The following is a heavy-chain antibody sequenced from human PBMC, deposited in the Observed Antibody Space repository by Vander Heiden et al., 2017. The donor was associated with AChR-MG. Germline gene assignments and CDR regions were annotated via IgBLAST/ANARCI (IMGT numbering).Heavy chain of an antibody. CDR3: ARRPMVRGVVTDY. J-gene: IGHJ4*02. Sequence: QVQLQQWGAGLLKPSETLSPTCGVYGGPFSGFYWSWIRQPPGKGLEWIAEINHSGSTNYNPSLKSRVTISIDMTKNQFSLKLRPVTAADTAVYYCARRPMVRGVVTDYWGQGNLVTVSS. V-gene: IGHV4-34*01. CDR2: INHSGST. CDR1: GGPFSGFY. D-gene: IGHD3-10*01.